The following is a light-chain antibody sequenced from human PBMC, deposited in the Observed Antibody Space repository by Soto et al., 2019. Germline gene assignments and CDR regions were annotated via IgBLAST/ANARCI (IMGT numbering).Light chain of an antibody. CDR2: RAS. CDR1: QSIGNY. V-gene: IGKV3-11*01. J-gene: IGKJ2*01. CDR3: QQRADWPT. Sequence: EIVLTQSPATLSLSPGERATLSCRASQSIGNYLAWYQHKPGQPPRLLIYRASNRATGVPSRFSGSGSGTGSTLTISGLEPEDFAVYFCQQRADWPTFGQGTKLEIK.